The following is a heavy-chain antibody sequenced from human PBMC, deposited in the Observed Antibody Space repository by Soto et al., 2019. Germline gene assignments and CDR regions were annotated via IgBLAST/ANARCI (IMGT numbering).Heavy chain of an antibody. D-gene: IGHD2-2*01. CDR3: ARGDCSSTSCRPYYFDY. CDR2: LIPIFGTA. J-gene: IGHJ4*02. Sequence: QVQLVQSGAEVKKPGSSVKVSCKASGGTFSSYAILWVRQAPGQGLEWMGGLIPIFGTANYAQKFQGRVTITADESTSTAYMGLSSLRSEDTAVYYCARGDCSSTSCRPYYFDYWGQGTLVTVSS. CDR1: GGTFSSYA. V-gene: IGHV1-69*01.